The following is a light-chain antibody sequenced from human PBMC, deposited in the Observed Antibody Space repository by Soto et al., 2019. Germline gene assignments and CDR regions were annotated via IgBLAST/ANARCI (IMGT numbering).Light chain of an antibody. J-gene: IGKJ1*01. Sequence: VPLSCRASKGISSYLAWYQHKPGKAPNLLISAASTLQCGVPSRFSGSGSGTDFTLTISSLQAEDVAVYYCQQYYSNSRTFGQGTKVDIK. CDR1: KGISSY. CDR2: AAS. CDR3: QQYYSNSRT. V-gene: IGKV1-8*01.